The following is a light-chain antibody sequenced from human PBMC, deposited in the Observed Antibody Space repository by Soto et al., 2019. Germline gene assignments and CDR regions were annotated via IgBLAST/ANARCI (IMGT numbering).Light chain of an antibody. CDR1: QCVSSY. V-gene: IGKV3-11*01. CDR2: DAS. CDR3: QQRSKWPPEVT. Sequence: EIVMTQSPATLSVSPGERATLSCRASQCVSSYLAWYQQKPGQAPRLLIYDASNRATGISARLSGSGSGTDFTLTISSLEPEDFAVYYCQQRSKWPPEVTFGQGTRLEIK. J-gene: IGKJ5*01.